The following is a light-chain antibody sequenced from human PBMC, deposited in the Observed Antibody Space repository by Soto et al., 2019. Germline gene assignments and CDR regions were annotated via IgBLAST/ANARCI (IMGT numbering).Light chain of an antibody. Sequence: DIVLTQSPGTLSLSPGERATLSCRASQTISRAYFAWYNQKPGQPPRLLIYGTSSRATGIPDRFSGSGSGTDFTLTISRVEPEDFAVYYCQQYGSSPLYSFGQGTKLEIK. CDR2: GTS. CDR3: QQYGSSPLYS. V-gene: IGKV3-20*01. CDR1: QTISRAY. J-gene: IGKJ2*01.